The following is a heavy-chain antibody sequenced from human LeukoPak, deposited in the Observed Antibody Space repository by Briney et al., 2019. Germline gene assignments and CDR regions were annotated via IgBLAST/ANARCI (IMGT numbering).Heavy chain of an antibody. Sequence: GGSLRLSCAASEFTFSNFAMHWVRQVPGKGLEWVAIVSYDGNNKDYADSVKGRFTISRDNSKNTLYLQMNSLRAEDTAVYYCARAGRSRRDGYNPLFYFDYWGQGTLVTVSS. V-gene: IGHV3-30*04. D-gene: IGHD5-24*01. CDR1: EFTFSNFA. CDR2: VSYDGNNK. CDR3: ARAGRSRRDGYNPLFYFDY. J-gene: IGHJ4*02.